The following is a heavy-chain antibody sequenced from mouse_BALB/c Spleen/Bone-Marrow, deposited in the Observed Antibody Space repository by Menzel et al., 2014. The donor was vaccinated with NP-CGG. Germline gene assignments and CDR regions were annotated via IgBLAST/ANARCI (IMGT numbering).Heavy chain of an antibody. CDR3: VRRDSSGYWFAY. CDR1: GFTFXTYA. Sequence: EVQLQQSGGGLVQPKGSLKLSCAASGFTFXTYAMNWVRQAPGKGLEWVARIRSKSNNYATYYADSVKDRFTISRDDSRSMLYPQMNNLKTEDTAMYYCVRRDSSGYWFAYWGQGTLVTVSA. CDR2: IRSKSNNYAT. J-gene: IGHJ3*01. V-gene: IGHV10-1*02. D-gene: IGHD3-2*01.